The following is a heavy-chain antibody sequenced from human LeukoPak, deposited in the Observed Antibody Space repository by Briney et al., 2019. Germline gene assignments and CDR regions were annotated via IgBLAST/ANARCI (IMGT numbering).Heavy chain of an antibody. V-gene: IGHV3-74*01. J-gene: IGHJ3*02. D-gene: IGHD3-9*01. CDR3: ARGSNDWYNAFDI. CDR1: GFTFSSYW. Sequence: GGSLRLSCAASGFTFSSYWMHWVRQAPGKGLVWVSRINIDGSTDGSSTSYADSVRGRFTISRDNAKNTLYLQMNSLRAEDTAVYYCARGSNDWYNAFDIWGQGTMVTVSS. CDR2: INIDGSTDGSST.